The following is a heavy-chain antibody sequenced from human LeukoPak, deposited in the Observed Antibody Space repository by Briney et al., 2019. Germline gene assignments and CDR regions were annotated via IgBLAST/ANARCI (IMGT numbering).Heavy chain of an antibody. V-gene: IGHV3-66*01. CDR2: IYSGGST. D-gene: IGHD2-15*01. CDR1: GFTVSSNY. Sequence: PGGSLRLSWAASGFTVSSNYMSWVRQAPGKGMEWVSVIYSGGSTYYADSVKGRFTISRDNSKNTLYLQMNSLRAEDTAVYYCARERGYCSGGSCYSDAFDIWGQGTMVTVSS. J-gene: IGHJ3*02. CDR3: ARERGYCSGGSCYSDAFDI.